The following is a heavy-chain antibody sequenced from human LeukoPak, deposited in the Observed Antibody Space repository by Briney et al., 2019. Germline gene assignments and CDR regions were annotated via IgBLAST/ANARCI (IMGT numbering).Heavy chain of an antibody. CDR3: ARAWSSSWYPYYFDY. CDR2: IKQDGSEK. V-gene: IGHV3-7*01. D-gene: IGHD6-13*01. Sequence: PGGSLRLSGAASGFTFSSYWMSWVRQAPGKGLEWVANIKQDGSEKYYVDSVKGRFTISRDNAKNSLYLQMNSLRAEDTAVYYCARAWSSSWYPYYFDYWGQGTLVTVSS. J-gene: IGHJ4*02. CDR1: GFTFSSYW.